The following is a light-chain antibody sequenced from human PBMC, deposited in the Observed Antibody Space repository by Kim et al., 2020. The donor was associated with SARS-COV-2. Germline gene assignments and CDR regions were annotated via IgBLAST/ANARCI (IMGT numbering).Light chain of an antibody. CDR2: KAS. CDR1: QSITSW. V-gene: IGKV1-5*03. Sequence: DIQLTQSPSTLSASVGDRVTITCRASQSITSWLAWYQHKPGKAPNLLIYKASSLESGVPSRFSGSGSGTEFTLTISSLQPDDFATSYCQHFNTNWPGTFGHGTKVDIK. CDR3: QHFNTNWPGT. J-gene: IGKJ1*01.